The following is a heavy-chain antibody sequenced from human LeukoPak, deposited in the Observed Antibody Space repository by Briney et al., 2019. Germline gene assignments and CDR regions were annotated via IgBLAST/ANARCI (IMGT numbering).Heavy chain of an antibody. Sequence: GGSLRLSCAASGFTFSNAWMSWVRQAPGKGLEWVGRIKSKTDGGTTDYAAPVKGRFTISRDDSKNTLYLQMNSLKTEDTAVYYCTTELRADIVGAINWGQGTLVTVSS. CDR1: GFTFSNAW. J-gene: IGHJ4*02. CDR2: IKSKTDGGTT. CDR3: TTELRADIVGAIN. D-gene: IGHD1-26*01. V-gene: IGHV3-15*01.